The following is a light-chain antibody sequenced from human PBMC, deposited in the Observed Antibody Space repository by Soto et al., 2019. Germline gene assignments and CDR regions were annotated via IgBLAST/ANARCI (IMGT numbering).Light chain of an antibody. V-gene: IGKV1-9*01. Sequence: DIQLTQSPSFLSASVGDRVTITCRASQGISSYLAWYQQKPWKAPKLLIYAASTLKSRVPSRFTVSGSGTEFTLTISSLQHEDFATYYCQQLNSYPLTFGQGTKLEIK. J-gene: IGKJ2*01. CDR3: QQLNSYPLT. CDR1: QGISSY. CDR2: AAS.